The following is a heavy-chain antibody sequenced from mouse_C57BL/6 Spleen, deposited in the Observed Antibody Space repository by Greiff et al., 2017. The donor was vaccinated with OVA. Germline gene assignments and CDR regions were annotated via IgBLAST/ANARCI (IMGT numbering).Heavy chain of an antibody. D-gene: IGHD2-2*01. CDR2: IYPSDSET. Sequence: QVQLQQSGAELVRPGSSVKLSCKASGYTFTSYWMDWVKQRPGQGLEWIGNIYPSDSETHYNQKFKDKATLTVDKSSSTAYMQLSSLTSEDSAVYYCARTPLCYYGYDGFAYWGQGTLVTVSA. J-gene: IGHJ3*01. CDR3: ARTPLCYYGYDGFAY. CDR1: GYTFTSYW. V-gene: IGHV1-61*01.